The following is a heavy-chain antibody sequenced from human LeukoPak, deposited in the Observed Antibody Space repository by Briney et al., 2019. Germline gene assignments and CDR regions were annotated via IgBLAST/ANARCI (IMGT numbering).Heavy chain of an antibody. Sequence: PGRSLRLSCAASGFTFSSYGMHWVRQAPGKGLEWVTFIYYDGTNKYYADSVKGRFTISRDNSKNTVYLQMNSLRVDDTAVYYCATSSGYYEPIAQWGQGTLVTVSS. CDR2: IYYDGTNK. J-gene: IGHJ4*02. V-gene: IGHV3-33*08. D-gene: IGHD6-19*01. CDR3: ATSSGYYEPIAQ. CDR1: GFTFSSYG.